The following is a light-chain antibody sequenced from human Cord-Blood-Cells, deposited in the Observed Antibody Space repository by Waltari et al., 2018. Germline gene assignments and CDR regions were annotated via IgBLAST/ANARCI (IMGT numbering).Light chain of an antibody. J-gene: IGKJ3*01. CDR3: QQGYSTPLT. CDR2: AAS. Sequence: DIQMTQSPSSLSASVGDRVTITCRASQSISSYLNWYQQKPGKAPKLLINAASSLQSGVPSRFSGSGSGTDFTLAISRLQPEDFATYYCQQGYSTPLTFGAGTKVDIK. V-gene: IGKV1-39*01. CDR1: QSISSY.